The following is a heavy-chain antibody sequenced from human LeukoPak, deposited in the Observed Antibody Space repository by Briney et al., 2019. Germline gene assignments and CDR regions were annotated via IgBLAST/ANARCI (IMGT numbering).Heavy chain of an antibody. V-gene: IGHV1-46*01. J-gene: IGHJ4*02. CDR1: GYSFTSYY. Sequence: ASVKVSCKASGYSFTSYYMHWVRQAPGQGLEWMGIINTSGGSTSYAQKFQGRVTMTRDTSTSTVYMELSRLRPEDTAVYDCARGRRDTIFGVVIPFDYWGQGTLVTVSS. D-gene: IGHD3-3*01. CDR3: ARGRRDTIFGVVIPFDY. CDR2: INTSGGST.